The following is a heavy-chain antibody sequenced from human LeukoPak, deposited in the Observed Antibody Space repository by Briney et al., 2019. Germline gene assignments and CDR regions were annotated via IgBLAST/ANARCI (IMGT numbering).Heavy chain of an antibody. CDR1: GGTFSSYA. CDR2: IIPIFGTA. V-gene: IGHV1-69*06. D-gene: IGHD3-10*01. Sequence: GASVKVSCKASGGTFSSYAISWVRQAPGQGLEWMGGIIPIFGTANYTQKFQGRVTITADKSTSTAYMELSSLRSEDTAVYYCARDGRMVRGDIYLDWFDPWGQGTLVTVSS. CDR3: ARDGRMVRGDIYLDWFDP. J-gene: IGHJ5*02.